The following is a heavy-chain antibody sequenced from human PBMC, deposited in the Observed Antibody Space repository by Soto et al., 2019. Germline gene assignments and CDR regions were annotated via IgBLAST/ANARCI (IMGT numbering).Heavy chain of an antibody. Sequence: GGSLRLSCAASGFPFINFAMSWVRQSPGKGLEWVSAISGGGTATWYADSVRGRFTISRDNSKNTVYLQVNSLRAEDTAVYYCAKFGASGSYFQFDYWGHGTLVTVSS. D-gene: IGHD3-10*01. J-gene: IGHJ4*01. CDR2: ISGGGTAT. CDR1: GFPFINFA. CDR3: AKFGASGSYFQFDY. V-gene: IGHV3-23*01.